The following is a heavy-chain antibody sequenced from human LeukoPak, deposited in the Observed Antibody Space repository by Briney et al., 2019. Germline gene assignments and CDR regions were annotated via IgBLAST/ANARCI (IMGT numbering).Heavy chain of an antibody. D-gene: IGHD3-10*01. Sequence: SGTLCLTCTVSGVSISSYFLNWVRQSPGKGLEWIGNISNIGSTNYNPSPKSRVTISGETSKNQFSLKLSYVTAAETAVYYCARSQNYYGSGSFNPPYYWGQGTLVTVSS. CDR1: GVSISSYF. V-gene: IGHV4-59*01. CDR2: ISNIGST. J-gene: IGHJ4*02. CDR3: ARSQNYYGSGSFNPPYY.